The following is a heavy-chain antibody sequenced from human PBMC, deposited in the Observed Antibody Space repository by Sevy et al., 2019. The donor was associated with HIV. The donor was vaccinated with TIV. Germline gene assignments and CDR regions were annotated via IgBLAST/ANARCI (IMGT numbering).Heavy chain of an antibody. Sequence: GGSLRLSCAASGFTFSDYYMGWIRQAPGKGLGCISYISSSGSTIYYADSVKGRFTISRDKAKNSLYLHMNSLRAEDTAVYFCARRGGYDFDYWGQGTLVTVSS. J-gene: IGHJ4*02. CDR3: ARRGGYDFDY. D-gene: IGHD3-16*01. CDR1: GFTFSDYY. V-gene: IGHV3-11*01. CDR2: ISSSGSTI.